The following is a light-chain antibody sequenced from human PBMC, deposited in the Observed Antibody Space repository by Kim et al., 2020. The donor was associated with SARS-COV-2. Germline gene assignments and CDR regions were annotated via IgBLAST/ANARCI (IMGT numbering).Light chain of an antibody. V-gene: IGKV1-27*01. CDR3: QNYNSAPYT. J-gene: IGKJ2*01. Sequence: DIQMTQSPPSLSASVGDRVTITCRASQGISNYLAWYQQKPGKVPKLLIYGASTLQSGVPSRFSGSGSGTDFTLTITSLQTEDVAAYYCQNYNSAPYTFGQGTKLEI. CDR1: QGISNY. CDR2: GAS.